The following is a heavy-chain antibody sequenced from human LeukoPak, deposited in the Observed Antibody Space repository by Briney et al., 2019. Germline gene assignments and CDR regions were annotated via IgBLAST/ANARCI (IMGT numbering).Heavy chain of an antibody. V-gene: IGHV3-7*01. CDR2: IRQDGSEK. Sequence: PGGSLRLSCAASGFTFSNYWMSWVRQAPGKGLEWVANIRQDGSEKNYVDSVKGRFTISRDNAKNLLYLQMNSLRAEDTAVYYWERYCGMGCPDYYFDYWGQETLLTVS. D-gene: IGHD2-21*01. CDR1: GFTFSNYW. J-gene: IGHJ4*02. CDR3: ERYCGMGCPDYYFDY.